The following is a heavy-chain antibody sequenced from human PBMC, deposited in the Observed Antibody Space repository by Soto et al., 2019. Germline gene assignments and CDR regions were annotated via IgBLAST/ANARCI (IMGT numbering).Heavy chain of an antibody. CDR1: GYSTTNYA. J-gene: IGHJ5*02. V-gene: IGHV1-3*01. CDR3: AKEIANWNDAKFDP. Sequence: QVQLVQSGAEVKKPGASVKVSCKASGYSTTNYALHWVRQAPGQRLEWMGWINVGNGNTKYSQKFQGRVTITRDTSATTAYMELSSLRSEDTAVYYCAKEIANWNDAKFDPWGQGTQVTVSS. D-gene: IGHD1-1*01. CDR2: INVGNGNT.